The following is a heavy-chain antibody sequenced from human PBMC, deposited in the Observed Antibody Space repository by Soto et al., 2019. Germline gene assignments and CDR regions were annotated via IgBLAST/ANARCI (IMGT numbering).Heavy chain of an antibody. Sequence: QVQLVESGGGVVQPGRSLRLSCAASGFTFRSNGMHWVRQAPGKGLEWVATIWYDSSNKYYADSVKGRFTISRDNSKNTLYLHMNNLRAEDTGIYYCAKEGNIGSSSWYYFAYWGQGTLVTVSS. CDR1: GFTFRSNG. J-gene: IGHJ4*02. CDR2: IWYDSSNK. CDR3: AKEGNIGSSSWYYFAY. V-gene: IGHV3-33*06. D-gene: IGHD6-13*01.